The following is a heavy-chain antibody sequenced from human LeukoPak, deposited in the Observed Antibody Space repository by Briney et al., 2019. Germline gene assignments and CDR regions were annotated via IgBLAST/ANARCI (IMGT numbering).Heavy chain of an antibody. J-gene: IGHJ4*02. CDR3: ERELPLRRITGTTDY. V-gene: IGHV3-48*02. Sequence: GGSLRLSCAASGFNFSSYSMNWVRQAPGKGLEWVSYISSRSSTIYYADSVKGRFTISRDNAKNSMYLQMKSLRDEGTAVYYCERELPLRRITGTTDYWGQGTLVTVSS. CDR2: ISSRSSTI. D-gene: IGHD1-20*01. CDR1: GFNFSSYS.